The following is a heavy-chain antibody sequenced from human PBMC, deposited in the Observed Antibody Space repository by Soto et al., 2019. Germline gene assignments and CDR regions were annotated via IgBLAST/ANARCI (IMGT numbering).Heavy chain of an antibody. J-gene: IGHJ5*01. CDR1: GDSISNLDYF. CDR2: IYKSATT. CDR3: ARGRYCLTGRCFPNWFDS. Sequence: QVQLLESGPGLVKPSQTLSLTCSVSGDSISNLDYFWAWIRQPPGQALEYIGYIYKSATTYYNPSFESRVAISVYTSKSQFSLNVTSVPASDTAVYFCARGRYCLTGRCFPNWFDSWGQGALVTVSS. V-gene: IGHV4-30-4*01. D-gene: IGHD7-27*01.